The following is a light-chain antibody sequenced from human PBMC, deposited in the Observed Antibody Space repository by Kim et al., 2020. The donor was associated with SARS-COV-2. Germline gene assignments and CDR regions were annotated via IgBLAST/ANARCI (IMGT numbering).Light chain of an antibody. CDR1: NIVSKS. J-gene: IGLJ1*01. V-gene: IGLV3-21*03. Sequence: VAPGKPARSTCGGNNIVSKSVHWYHQKPGQAPVLVVYDDSDRPSGIPERFSGSNSGNTATLTISRVEAGDEADYYCQVWDSSSDVFGTGTKVTVL. CDR3: QVWDSSSDV. CDR2: DDS.